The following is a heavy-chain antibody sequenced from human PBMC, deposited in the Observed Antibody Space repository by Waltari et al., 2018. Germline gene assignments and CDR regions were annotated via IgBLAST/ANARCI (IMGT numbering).Heavy chain of an antibody. CDR1: GYTFTSYG. V-gene: IGHV1-24*01. CDR3: ATRTMINGMDV. J-gene: IGHJ6*02. D-gene: IGHD3-16*01. Sequence: QVQLVQSGAEVKKPGASVKVSCKASGYTFTSYGISWVRQAPGQGLEWMGGFDPEDGKTIYAQKFQGRVTMTEDTSTDTAYMELSSLRSEDTAVYYCATRTMINGMDVWGQGTTVTVSS. CDR2: FDPEDGKT.